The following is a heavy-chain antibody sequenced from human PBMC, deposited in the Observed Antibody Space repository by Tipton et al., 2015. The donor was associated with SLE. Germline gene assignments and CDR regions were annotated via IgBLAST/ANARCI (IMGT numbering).Heavy chain of an antibody. CDR3: AREGIAVAGSDYFDY. CDR2: ISSSSSTI. Sequence: SLRLSCAASGFTFSSYSMNWVRQAPGKGLEWVSYISSSSSTIYYADSVKGRFTISRDNAKNSLYLQMNSLRAEDTAVYYCAREGIAVAGSDYFDYWGQGTLVTVSS. V-gene: IGHV3-48*01. CDR1: GFTFSSYS. J-gene: IGHJ4*02. D-gene: IGHD6-19*01.